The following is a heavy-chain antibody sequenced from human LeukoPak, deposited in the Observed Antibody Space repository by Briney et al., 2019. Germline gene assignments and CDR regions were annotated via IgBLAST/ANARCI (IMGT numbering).Heavy chain of an antibody. D-gene: IGHD3-10*01. Sequence: ASVKVSCKASGYTFTSYGISWVRQAPGQGLEWMGWISAYNGNTNYAQKLQDRVTMTTDTSASTAYMELSSLRSEDMAVYYCAVWFGESFDYWGQGTLVTVSS. CDR2: ISAYNGNT. CDR3: AVWFGESFDY. J-gene: IGHJ4*02. CDR1: GYTFTSYG. V-gene: IGHV1-18*03.